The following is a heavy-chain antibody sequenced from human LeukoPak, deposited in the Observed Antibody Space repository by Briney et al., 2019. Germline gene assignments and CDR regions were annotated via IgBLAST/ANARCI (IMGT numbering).Heavy chain of an antibody. CDR3: ARGVGATFGYAFDI. Sequence: ASVKVSCKASGYTFINYAIHWVRQAPAQRLEWMGWINAYNGDTEYSQKFQGRVTITRDTSASTAYMELSTLRSEDTAVYYCARGVGATFGYAFDIWGQGTMVTVSS. CDR1: GYTFINYA. J-gene: IGHJ3*02. V-gene: IGHV1-3*01. D-gene: IGHD1-26*01. CDR2: INAYNGDT.